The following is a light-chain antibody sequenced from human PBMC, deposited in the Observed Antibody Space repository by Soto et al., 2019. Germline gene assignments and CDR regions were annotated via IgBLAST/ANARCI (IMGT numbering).Light chain of an antibody. CDR1: QSVLYNSDNKNY. V-gene: IGKV4-1*01. CDR2: WAS. Sequence: DIVMTQSPDSLAVSLCERATINCKSSQSVLYNSDNKNYLAWYQQKAGQPPKLLIYWASTRDSGVPDRFSGSGSGADFTITINNLQAEYVAVYYCQQYYTTLSFGGGTKVEIK. CDR3: QQYYTTLS. J-gene: IGKJ4*01.